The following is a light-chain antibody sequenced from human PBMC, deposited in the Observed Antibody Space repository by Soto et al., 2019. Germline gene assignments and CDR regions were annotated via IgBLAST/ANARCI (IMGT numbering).Light chain of an antibody. V-gene: IGKV3-20*01. Sequence: EIVLTQSPGTLSLSPGQRATLSCRASQSVSSSYLAWYRQKPGQAPRLLIFGASIRATGIPDRFSGSGSGTDFTLTINRLEPEDFALYYCQQYGSSPPTFGQGTKV. CDR2: GAS. CDR3: QQYGSSPPT. CDR1: QSVSSSY. J-gene: IGKJ1*01.